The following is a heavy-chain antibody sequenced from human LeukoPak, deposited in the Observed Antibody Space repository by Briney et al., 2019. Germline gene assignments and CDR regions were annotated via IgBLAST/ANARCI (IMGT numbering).Heavy chain of an antibody. CDR3: ARESWGIAAAGTDY. CDR2: IRYDGSNK. D-gene: IGHD6-13*01. Sequence: PGGSLRLSCAASGFTFSSYGMHWVRQAPGKGLEWVAFIRYDGSNKYYADSVKGRFTISRDNAKNSLYLQMNSLRAEDTAVYYCARESWGIAAAGTDYWGQGTLVTVSS. CDR1: GFTFSSYG. J-gene: IGHJ4*02. V-gene: IGHV3-30*02.